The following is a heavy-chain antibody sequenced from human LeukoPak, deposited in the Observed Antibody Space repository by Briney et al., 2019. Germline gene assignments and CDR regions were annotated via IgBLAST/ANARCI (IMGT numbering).Heavy chain of an antibody. V-gene: IGHV4-4*07. J-gene: IGHJ4*02. CDR3: ARDSSYYYDSSGYYSFDY. CDR1: GGSISSYY. Sequence: SETLSLTCTVSGGSISSYYWSWIRQPAGKGLEWIGRIYTSGSTNYNPSLKSRVTMSVDTSKNQFSLKLSSVTAADTAVYYCARDSSYYYDSSGYYSFDYWGRGTLVTVSS. D-gene: IGHD3-22*01. CDR2: IYTSGST.